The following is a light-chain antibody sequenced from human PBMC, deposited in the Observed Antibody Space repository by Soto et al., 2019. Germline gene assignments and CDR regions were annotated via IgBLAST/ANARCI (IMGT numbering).Light chain of an antibody. Sequence: DIVMTQTPLSLPVTPGEPASISCRSSQSLLNSDDGNTYLDWYLQKPGQSPQLLIYKVSYRASGGPDGFGGGGAGSDIALKIRRVEAEDVGVYYCMQRLESRTFGQGARLEIK. V-gene: IGKV2-40*01. CDR3: MQRLESRT. CDR1: QSLLNSDDGNTY. J-gene: IGKJ2*01. CDR2: KVS.